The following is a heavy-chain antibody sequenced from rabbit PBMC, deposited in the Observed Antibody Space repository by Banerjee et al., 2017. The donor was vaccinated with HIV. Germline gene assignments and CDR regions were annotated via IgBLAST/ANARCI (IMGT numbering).Heavy chain of an antibody. J-gene: IGHJ4*01. Sequence: QQLVESGGGLVKPGASLTLTCTASGFSFSSGYDMCWVRQAPGKGLEWIACIYVGSSGNTYYASWAKGRFTISRSTSLNTVTLQMTSLTAADTATYFCARGYASSNYYTGGYYFTLWGPGTLVTVS. D-gene: IGHD8-1*01. CDR2: IYVGSSGNT. CDR1: GFSFSSGYD. V-gene: IGHV1S40*01. CDR3: ARGYASSNYYTGGYYFTL.